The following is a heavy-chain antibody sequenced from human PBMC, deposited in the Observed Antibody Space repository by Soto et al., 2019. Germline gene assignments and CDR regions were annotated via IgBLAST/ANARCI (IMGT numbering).Heavy chain of an antibody. CDR1: GFTFSNYS. J-gene: IGHJ3*02. D-gene: IGHD3-22*01. CDR2: ISSSSSYI. Sequence: PGGSLRLSCAASGFTFSNYSMNWVRQAPGKGLEWVSSISSSSSYIYYADSVKGGFTISRDNAKNSLYLQMNSMRAEDTAVYYCARGFAIGDAFDIWGQGTMVTVSS. V-gene: IGHV3-21*01. CDR3: ARGFAIGDAFDI.